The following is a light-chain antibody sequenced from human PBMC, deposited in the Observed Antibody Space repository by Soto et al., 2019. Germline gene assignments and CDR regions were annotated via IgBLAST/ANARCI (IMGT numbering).Light chain of an antibody. CDR2: RNN. V-gene: IGLV1-47*01. Sequence: QAVVTQPPSASGTPGQRVTISCSGSSSNIGSNYVYWYQQLPGTAPKLHIYRNNQRPSGVPDRFSGSKSGTSASLAISGLRSEDEADYYCAAWDDSLSGVVFGGGTKLTVL. CDR1: SSNIGSNY. CDR3: AAWDDSLSGVV. J-gene: IGLJ2*01.